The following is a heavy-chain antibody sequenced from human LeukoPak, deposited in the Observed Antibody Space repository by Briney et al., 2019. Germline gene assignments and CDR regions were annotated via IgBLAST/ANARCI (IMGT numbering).Heavy chain of an antibody. J-gene: IGHJ4*02. D-gene: IGHD5-12*01. CDR3: VSGYDYY. CDR2: IYYSGST. V-gene: IGHV4-59*12. Sequence: SETLSLTCTVSGGSISSYYWSWIRQPPGKGLEWIGYIYYSGSTNYNPSLKSRVTISVDTSKNQFSLKLSSVTAADTAVYYCVSGYDYYWGQGTLVTVSS. CDR1: GGSISSYY.